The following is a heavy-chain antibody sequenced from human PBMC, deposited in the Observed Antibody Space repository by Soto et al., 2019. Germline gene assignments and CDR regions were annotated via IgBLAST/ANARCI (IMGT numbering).Heavy chain of an antibody. D-gene: IGHD5-12*01. CDR2: ISGSGGST. Sequence: GGSLRLSCAASGFTFSSYAMSWVRQAPGKGLEWVSAISGSGGSTYYADSVKGRFTISRDNSKNTLYLQMNSLRAEDTAVYYCAKDWVDIVATGVLDYWGQGTLVTVSS. J-gene: IGHJ4*02. V-gene: IGHV3-23*01. CDR3: AKDWVDIVATGVLDY. CDR1: GFTFSSYA.